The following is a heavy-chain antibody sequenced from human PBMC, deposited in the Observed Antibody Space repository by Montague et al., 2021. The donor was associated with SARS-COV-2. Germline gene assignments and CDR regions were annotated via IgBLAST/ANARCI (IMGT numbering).Heavy chain of an antibody. CDR1: GDSISSSSYN. V-gene: IGHV4-39*01. D-gene: IGHD1-1*01. CDR3: TRHVHMTWPEPSPGFDY. J-gene: IGHJ4*02. Sequence: SETRSLTCTVSGDSISSSSYNWGWIRQPLGKGLEWIGSVHYNGRTYYNPSLKSPVTIYVDTSKNQISLRLSSVTAADTAVYYSTRHVHMTWPEPSPGFDYWGQGTLVTVSS. CDR2: VHYNGRT.